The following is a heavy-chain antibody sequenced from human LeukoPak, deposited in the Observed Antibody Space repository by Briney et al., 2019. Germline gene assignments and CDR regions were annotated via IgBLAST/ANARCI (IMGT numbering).Heavy chain of an antibody. CDR3: ARDRYEIKSPSYYFDY. V-gene: IGHV3-30-3*01. CDR1: GFTFSSYA. Sequence: PGRSLRLSCAASGFTFSSYAMHWVRQAPGKGLEWVAVISYDGSNKYYADSVKGRFTISRDNSENTLYLQMNSLRAEDTAVYYCARDRYEIKSPSYYFDYWGQGTLVTVSS. J-gene: IGHJ4*02. D-gene: IGHD3-16*02. CDR2: ISYDGSNK.